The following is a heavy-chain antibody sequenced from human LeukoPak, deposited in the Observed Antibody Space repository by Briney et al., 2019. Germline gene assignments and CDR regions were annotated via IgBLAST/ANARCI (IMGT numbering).Heavy chain of an antibody. Sequence: GGSLRLSCAASGFTFSSFSMNWVRQAPGKGLEWVSYISSSSSTIYYADSLKGRFTISRDNAKNSLFLQMNSLRAEDTAVYYCAREITTNGGRYFDYWGQGTLVTVSS. D-gene: IGHD7-27*01. CDR3: AREITTNGGRYFDY. V-gene: IGHV3-48*01. CDR1: GFTFSSFS. CDR2: ISSSSSTI. J-gene: IGHJ4*02.